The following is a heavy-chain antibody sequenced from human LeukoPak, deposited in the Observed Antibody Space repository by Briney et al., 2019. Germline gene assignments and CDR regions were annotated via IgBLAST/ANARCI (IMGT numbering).Heavy chain of an antibody. J-gene: IGHJ6*03. CDR2: ISAYNGNT. V-gene: IGHV1-18*01. CDR1: GYTFTSYG. CDR3: ARGPEGYYYYYYMDV. Sequence: GASVKVSCKASGYTFTSYGISWVRQAPGQGLEWMGWISAYNGNTNYAQKLQGRVTMTTDTSTGTAYMELSSLRSEDTAVYYCARGPEGYYYYYYMDVWGKGTTVTVSS.